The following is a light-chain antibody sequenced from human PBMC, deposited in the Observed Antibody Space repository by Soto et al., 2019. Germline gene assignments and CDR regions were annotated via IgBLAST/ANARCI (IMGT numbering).Light chain of an antibody. J-gene: IGKJ4*01. CDR1: QSISSY. Sequence: DIQMTQSPSSLSASVGDRVTITCRASQSISSYLNWYQQKPGKAPKLLIYAGSSLQSGVPSRFSGSGSGTDFTLTISRLQPEDFATYACQQSYRTPLTFGGGTKVEIK. CDR2: AGS. V-gene: IGKV1-39*01. CDR3: QQSYRTPLT.